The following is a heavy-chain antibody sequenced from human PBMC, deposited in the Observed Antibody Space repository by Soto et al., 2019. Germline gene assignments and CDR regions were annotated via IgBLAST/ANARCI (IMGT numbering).Heavy chain of an antibody. J-gene: IGHJ4*02. CDR3: ARAPCSGGSCYHFDY. Sequence: SVKVSCKASGGTFSSYAISWVRQAPGQGLEWMGGIIPTFGTANYAQKFQGRVTITADESTSTAYMELSSLRSEDTAVYYCARAPCSGGSCYHFDYWGQGXLVTVS. CDR2: IIPTFGTA. CDR1: GGTFSSYA. D-gene: IGHD2-15*01. V-gene: IGHV1-69*13.